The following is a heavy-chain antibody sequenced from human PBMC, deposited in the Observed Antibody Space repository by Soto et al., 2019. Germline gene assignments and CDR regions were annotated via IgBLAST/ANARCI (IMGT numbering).Heavy chain of an antibody. CDR2: INPNSGGT. Sequence: ASVKVSCKASGYTFTGYYMHWVRQAPGQGLDWMGWINPNSGGTNYAQKFQGWVTMTRDTSISTAYMELSRLRSDDTAVYYCARSSRLNPYYYDSSGYYEYWGQGTLVTVSS. CDR1: GYTFTGYY. J-gene: IGHJ4*02. D-gene: IGHD3-22*01. CDR3: ARSSRLNPYYYDSSGYYEY. V-gene: IGHV1-2*04.